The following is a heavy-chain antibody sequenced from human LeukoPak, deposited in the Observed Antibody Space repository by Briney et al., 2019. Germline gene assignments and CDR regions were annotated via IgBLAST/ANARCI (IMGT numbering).Heavy chain of an antibody. CDR3: AKDPNPTLRYFDWLRD. CDR2: ISGSGGST. J-gene: IGHJ4*02. V-gene: IGHV3-23*01. D-gene: IGHD3-9*01. CDR1: GFTFSSYA. Sequence: PPGGSLRLSCAASGFTFSSYAMSWVRQAPGKGLEWVSAISGSGGSTYYADSVKGRFTISRDNSKNTLYLQMNSLRAEDTAVYYCAKDPNPTLRYFDWLRDWGQGTLVTVSS.